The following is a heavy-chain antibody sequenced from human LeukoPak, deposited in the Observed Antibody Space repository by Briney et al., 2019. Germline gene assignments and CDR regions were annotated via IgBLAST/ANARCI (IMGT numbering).Heavy chain of an antibody. CDR2: IIHIFGTA. CDR1: GGTFSSYA. CDR3: ARAGAGSYYYGSGSYLYYMDA. V-gene: IGHV1-69*13. Sequence: SVKVSCKASGGTFSSYAISWVRQAPGHGLEWMGGIIHIFGTANYAQTFQGRVTITADESTSTAYMELSSLRSEDTAVYYCARAGAGSYYYGSGSYLYYMDAWGKGTTVTISS. D-gene: IGHD3-10*01. J-gene: IGHJ6*03.